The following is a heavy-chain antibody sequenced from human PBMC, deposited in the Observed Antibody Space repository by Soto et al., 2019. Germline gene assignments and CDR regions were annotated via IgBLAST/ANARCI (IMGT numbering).Heavy chain of an antibody. D-gene: IGHD6-19*01. CDR1: GASINSYY. CDR2: FYTNGGS. V-gene: IGHV4-4*07. Sequence: LSLTCTISGASINSYYWRWIRQPAGKGLEWLGRFYTNGGSKYNPSLKSRVTMSVDTSKNQISLRLTSVTAADTAVYYCARRGGWYWFDPWGQGTLVTVSS. CDR3: ARRGGWYWFDP. J-gene: IGHJ5*02.